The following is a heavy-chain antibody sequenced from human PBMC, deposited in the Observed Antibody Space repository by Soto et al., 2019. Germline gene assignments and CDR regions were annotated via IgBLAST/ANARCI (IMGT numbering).Heavy chain of an antibody. V-gene: IGHV4-34*01. Sequence: SETLSLTCAVYGGSFSGYYWSWIRQPPGKGLEWIGEINHSGSTNYNPSLKSRVTISVDTSKNQFSLKLSSVTAADTAVYYCARGTSITGTRYNLFDPWGKGTLVTVAS. D-gene: IGHD1-7*01. CDR3: ARGTSITGTRYNLFDP. CDR1: GGSFSGYY. CDR2: INHSGST. J-gene: IGHJ5*02.